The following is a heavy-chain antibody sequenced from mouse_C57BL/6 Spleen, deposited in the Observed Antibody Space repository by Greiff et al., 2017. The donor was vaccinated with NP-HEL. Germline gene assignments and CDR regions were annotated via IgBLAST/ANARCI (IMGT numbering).Heavy chain of an antibody. CDR3: ARSYYSKDYAMDY. J-gene: IGHJ4*01. CDR1: GYAFSSYW. Sequence: VQLVESGAELVKPGASVKISCKASGYAFSSYWMNWVKQRPGKGLEWIGQIYPGDGDTNYNGKFKGKATLTADKSSSTAYMQLSSLTSEDSAVYFCARSYYSKDYAMDYWGQGTSVTASS. CDR2: IYPGDGDT. D-gene: IGHD2-5*01. V-gene: IGHV1-80*01.